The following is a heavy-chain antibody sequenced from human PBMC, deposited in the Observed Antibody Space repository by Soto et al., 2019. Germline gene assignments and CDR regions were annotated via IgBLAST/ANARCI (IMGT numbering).Heavy chain of an antibody. J-gene: IGHJ4*02. CDR1: GGTFSSYA. Sequence: QVQLVQSGAEVKKPGSSVKVSCKASGGTFSSYAISWVRPAPGQGLEWMGGIIPIFGTANDAQKFQGRVTITADESTSTAYMELSSLRSADTAVYYCARAKRGIWTGYYNFDYWGQGTLVTVSS. V-gene: IGHV1-69*12. CDR3: ARAKRGIWTGYYNFDY. CDR2: IIPIFGTA. D-gene: IGHD3-9*01.